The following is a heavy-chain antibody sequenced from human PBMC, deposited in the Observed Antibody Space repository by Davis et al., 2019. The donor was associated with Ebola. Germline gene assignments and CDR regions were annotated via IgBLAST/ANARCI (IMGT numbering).Heavy chain of an antibody. CDR2: IKSKTDGGTA. D-gene: IGHD6-13*01. CDR1: GFTFNTNW. CDR3: TRTPAAGL. Sequence: GESLKISCAASGFTFNTNWMSWVRQAPGKGLEWVGRIKSKTDGGTADYAAPVKTRFTISRDDSKNTLYLQMNSLKSEDRAVYYCTRTPAAGLWGQGTLVTVSS. J-gene: IGHJ4*02. V-gene: IGHV3-15*01.